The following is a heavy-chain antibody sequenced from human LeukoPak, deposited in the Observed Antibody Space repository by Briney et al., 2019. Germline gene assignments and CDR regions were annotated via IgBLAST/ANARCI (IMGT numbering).Heavy chain of an antibody. CDR3: AKGVTMVRGAISRDAFDI. Sequence: GGSLRLSCAASGFTFSSYAMSWVRQAPGKGLEWVSAISGSGGSTYYADSVKGRFTISRDNSKNTLYLQMNSLRAEDTAVYYCAKGVTMVRGAISRDAFDIWGQGTMVTVSS. CDR1: GFTFSSYA. V-gene: IGHV3-23*01. D-gene: IGHD3-10*01. J-gene: IGHJ3*02. CDR2: ISGSGGST.